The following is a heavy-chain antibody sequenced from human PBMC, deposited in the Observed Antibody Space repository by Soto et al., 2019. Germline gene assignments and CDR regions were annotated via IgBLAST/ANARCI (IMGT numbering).Heavy chain of an antibody. V-gene: IGHV4-59*01. CDR3: ARDPLSSSWFDY. Sequence: ETLSLTCTVSGGSISSYYWSWIRQPPGKGLEWIGYIYYSGSTNYNPSLKSRVTISVDTSKNQFSLKPSSVTAADTAVYYCARDPLSSSWFDYWGQGTLVTVSS. CDR2: IYYSGST. D-gene: IGHD6-13*01. J-gene: IGHJ4*02. CDR1: GGSISSYY.